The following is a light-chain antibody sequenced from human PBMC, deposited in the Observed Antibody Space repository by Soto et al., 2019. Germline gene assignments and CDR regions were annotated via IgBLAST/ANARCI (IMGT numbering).Light chain of an antibody. CDR2: GAS. CDR3: QQYGSSPRVT. Sequence: EIVLTQSPGTLSLSPGERATLSCRASQSVSDNYLGWYQQKPGQAPRLLIYGASCRATGIPDRFSGSGSGTDFTLTISRLEPEDFAVYYCQQYGSSPRVTFGGGTKVEIK. CDR1: QSVSDNY. V-gene: IGKV3-20*01. J-gene: IGKJ4*01.